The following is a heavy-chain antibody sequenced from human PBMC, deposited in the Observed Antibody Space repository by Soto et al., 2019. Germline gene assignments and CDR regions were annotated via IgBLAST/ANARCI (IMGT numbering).Heavy chain of an antibody. CDR3: AREEAGYNYGYWYCDL. Sequence: QVQLQQSGPGLVKPSQTLSLTWAISGDSVSSNSATWAGIRQSPSRDLEWLGKTYYSSRWYDDYADPVKRRIAINSHKSKKQFPRQRNCVTREDTAVYYFAREEAGYNYGYWYCDLWGRGTRVTVSS. D-gene: IGHD5-18*01. CDR1: GDSVSSNSAT. J-gene: IGHJ2*01. CDR2: TYYSSRWYD. V-gene: IGHV6-1*01.